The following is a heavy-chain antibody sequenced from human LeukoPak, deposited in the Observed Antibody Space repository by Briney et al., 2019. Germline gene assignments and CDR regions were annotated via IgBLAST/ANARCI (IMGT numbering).Heavy chain of an antibody. J-gene: IGHJ3*02. Sequence: ASVKVSCEVSGYTLTELSMHWVRQAPGKGLEWMGGFDPEDSETIYAQKFQGRVTMTEDTSTDTAYMELSSLRSEDTAVYYCATSDTAMVRDAFDIWGQGTMVTVSS. CDR3: ATSDTAMVRDAFDI. CDR1: GYTLTELS. CDR2: FDPEDSET. D-gene: IGHD5-18*01. V-gene: IGHV1-24*01.